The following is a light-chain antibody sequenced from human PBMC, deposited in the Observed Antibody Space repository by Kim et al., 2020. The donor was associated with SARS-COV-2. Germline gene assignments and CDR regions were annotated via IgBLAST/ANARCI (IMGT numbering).Light chain of an antibody. CDR3: SSRDSTGDHVV. Sequence: LEQTVRLTCQGDSLRNYYATWYQQRPGQAPTLVLYGKYDRPSGIPDRFSGSASGNTASLTITGAQAEDEGDYYCSSRDSTGDHVVFGGGTQLTVL. J-gene: IGLJ3*02. V-gene: IGLV3-19*01. CDR1: SLRNYY. CDR2: GKY.